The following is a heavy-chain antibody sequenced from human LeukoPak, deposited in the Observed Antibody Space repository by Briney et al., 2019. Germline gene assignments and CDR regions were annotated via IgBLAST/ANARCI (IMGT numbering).Heavy chain of an antibody. CDR3: AKDRFGGAGY. V-gene: IGHV3-30*18. J-gene: IGHJ4*02. CDR2: ISYDGSNK. D-gene: IGHD3-16*01. Sequence: GGSLRLSCAASGFTFRSYAMRWVRQAPGKGLEWVALISYDGSNKYYADSVKGRFTISRDNSRNTLYLQMNSLRAEDTALYYCAKDRFGGAGYWGQGTLVTVSS. CDR1: GFTFRSYA.